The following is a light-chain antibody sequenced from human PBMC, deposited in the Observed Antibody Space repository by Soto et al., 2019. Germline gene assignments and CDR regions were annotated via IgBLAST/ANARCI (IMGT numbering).Light chain of an antibody. CDR1: QPISDY. Sequence: DIQMTQSPSSLSACVGYIVTSTCGTSQPISDYLNWYQQKPGKAPTLLIYTASNLQSGVPSRFSGSGSGTHFTLTISSLQPEDFATYYCQQHYNTPRTFGQGTKVDIK. J-gene: IGKJ1*01. CDR3: QQHYNTPRT. V-gene: IGKV1-39*01. CDR2: TAS.